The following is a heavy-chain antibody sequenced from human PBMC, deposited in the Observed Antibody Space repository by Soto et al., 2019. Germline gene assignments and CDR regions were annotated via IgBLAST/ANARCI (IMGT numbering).Heavy chain of an antibody. D-gene: IGHD3-3*01. Sequence: AASVKVSCKASGFTFTSSAVQWVRQARGQRLEWIGWIVVGSGNTNYAQKFQERVTITRDMSTSTAYMELSSLRSEDTAVYYCAAGRALEWLLPPSHRGSDYYYYGMDVWGQGSTVTVSS. J-gene: IGHJ6*02. CDR1: GFTFTSSA. CDR3: AAGRALEWLLPPSHRGSDYYYYGMDV. CDR2: IVVGSGNT. V-gene: IGHV1-58*01.